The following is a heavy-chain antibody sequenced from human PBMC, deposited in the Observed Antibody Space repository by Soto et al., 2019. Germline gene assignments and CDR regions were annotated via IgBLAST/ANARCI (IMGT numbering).Heavy chain of an antibody. V-gene: IGHV1-8*01. CDR3: ARTRDGDNVDD. J-gene: IGHJ4*02. CDR2: MNANSGNT. D-gene: IGHD4-17*01. CDR1: GYTFTSYD. Sequence: QVQLVQSGAEVKKPGASVKVSCKASGYTFTSYDINWVRQATGQGLEWMGWMNANSGNTGYAQKSQGSVTMNRNTSISTAYMELSSRRSEDTAVYYCARTRDGDNVDDWGQGTLVTVSS.